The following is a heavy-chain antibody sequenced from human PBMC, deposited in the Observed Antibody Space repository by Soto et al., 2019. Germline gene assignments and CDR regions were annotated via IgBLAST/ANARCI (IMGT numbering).Heavy chain of an antibody. D-gene: IGHD2-2*01. CDR3: PRARGAAADYFDF. CDR2: IRSSTSHT. V-gene: IGHV3-11*05. CDR1: GFTFSDYY. J-gene: IGHJ4*02. Sequence: QVQLVESGGGLVKPGGSLRLSCAVSGFTFSDYYMTWIRQAPGKGLEWVSYIRSSTSHTNYADSVKARFTISRDNAKNSLFLQINTLRAEDTAVYYFPRARGAAADYFDFWGQGTLVTVSS.